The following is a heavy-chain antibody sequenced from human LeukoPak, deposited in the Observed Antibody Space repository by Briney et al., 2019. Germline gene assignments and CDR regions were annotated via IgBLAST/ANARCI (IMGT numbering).Heavy chain of an antibody. CDR2: INHSGST. CDR3: ARSWGVHYYYYYMDV. V-gene: IGHV4-38-2*02. D-gene: IGHD3-16*01. CDR1: GYSISSGYY. J-gene: IGHJ6*03. Sequence: SETLSLTCTVSGYSISSGYYWGWIRQPPGKGLEWIGEINHSGSTNYNPSLKSRVTISVDTSKNQFSLKLSSVTAADTAVYYCARSWGVHYYYYYMDVWGKGTTVTISS.